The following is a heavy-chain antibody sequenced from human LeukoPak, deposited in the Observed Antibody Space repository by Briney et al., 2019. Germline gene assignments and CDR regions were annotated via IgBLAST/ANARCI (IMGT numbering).Heavy chain of an antibody. V-gene: IGHV3-23*01. CDR2: ISGIGGST. J-gene: IGHJ5*02. D-gene: IGHD3-3*01. CDR3: SKGHEFWSGYYGSGWFDP. CDR1: GFTFTNYA. Sequence: GGSLRLSCAASGFTFTNYAMSWVRQPPGKGLEWVSAISGIGGSTYYADSVKGRFTISKANSKNTLYLQMNILRAEDTAIYYRSKGHEFWSGYYGSGWFDPWGRGTLVTVSS.